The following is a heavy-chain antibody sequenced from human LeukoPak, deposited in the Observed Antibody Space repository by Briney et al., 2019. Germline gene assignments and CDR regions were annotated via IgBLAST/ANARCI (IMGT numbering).Heavy chain of an antibody. V-gene: IGHV3-23*01. J-gene: IGHJ4*02. CDR1: GFSFRNYA. CDR2: ISGTGGST. D-gene: IGHD2-21*01. Sequence: GGSLRLSCEASGFSFRNYAMNWVRQAPGKGLEWVASISGTGGSTFYADFAKGRFIISRDNSKDTLSLQLNSLTGTDTAVYFCAKGSVAIPQYFKSWGRGILVTVSS. CDR3: AKGSVAIPQYFKS.